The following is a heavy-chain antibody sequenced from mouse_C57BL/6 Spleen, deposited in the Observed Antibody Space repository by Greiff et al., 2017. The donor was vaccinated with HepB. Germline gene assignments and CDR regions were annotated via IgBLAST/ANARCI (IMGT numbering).Heavy chain of an antibody. J-gene: IGHJ2*01. CDR1: GYTFTSYW. V-gene: IGHV1-61*01. Sequence: QVQLQQPGAELVRPGSSVKLSCKASGYTFTSYWMDWVKQRPGQGLEWIGNIYPSDSETHYNQKFTDKATLTVDKSSSTAYMQLSSLTSEDSAVYYCARGDSSGYVGYWGQGTTLTVSS. CDR3: ARGDSSGYVGY. D-gene: IGHD3-2*02. CDR2: IYPSDSET.